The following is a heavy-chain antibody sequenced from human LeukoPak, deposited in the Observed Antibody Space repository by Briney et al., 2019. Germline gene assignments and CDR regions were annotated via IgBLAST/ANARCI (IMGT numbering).Heavy chain of an antibody. J-gene: IGHJ3*02. CDR3: AKDLVRGVLDAFDK. Sequence: GGSLRLSCEASGFTFDDYAMHWVRQAPGKGLEWVSGISWDSGTTTYADSVKGRFTISRDNSKNSLYLQMSSLRAEDTALYYCAKDLVRGVLDAFDKWGQGTMVIVSS. CDR2: ISWDSGTT. D-gene: IGHD3-10*01. V-gene: IGHV3-9*01. CDR1: GFTFDDYA.